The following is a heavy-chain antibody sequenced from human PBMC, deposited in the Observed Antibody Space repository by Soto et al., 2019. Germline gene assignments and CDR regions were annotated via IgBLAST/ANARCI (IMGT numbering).Heavy chain of an antibody. CDR3: TRHLADY. Sequence: EVQLVESGGGLVQPGGSLKLSCAASGFTFSGSAMHWVRQASGKGLEWVGRIRSKPNNYATSYAASVEGRFTISRDDSKITAYLQMSSLKNEDTAVYYCTRHLADYWGQGTLVTVSS. D-gene: IGHD3-16*01. V-gene: IGHV3-73*01. J-gene: IGHJ4*02. CDR1: GFTFSGSA. CDR2: IRSKPNNYAT.